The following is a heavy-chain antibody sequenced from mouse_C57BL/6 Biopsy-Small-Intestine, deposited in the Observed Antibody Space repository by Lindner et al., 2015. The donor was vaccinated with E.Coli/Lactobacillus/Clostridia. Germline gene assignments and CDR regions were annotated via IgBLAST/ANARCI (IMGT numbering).Heavy chain of an antibody. V-gene: IGHV14-3*01. CDR3: ARSYDGTY. Sequence: VQLQESGAELVRPGASVKLACTASGFNIKNDYIHWVKQRPEQGLEWIGRIDPANGNTGYAPKFQDKATITADTSSNTAYLQLSSLTSEDTAVYYCARSYDGTYWGQGTTLTVSS. CDR2: IDPANGNT. D-gene: IGHD2-1*01. CDR1: GFNIKNDY. J-gene: IGHJ2*01.